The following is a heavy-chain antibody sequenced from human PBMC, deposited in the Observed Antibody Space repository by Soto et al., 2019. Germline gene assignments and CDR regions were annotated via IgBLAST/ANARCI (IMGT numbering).Heavy chain of an antibody. CDR3: AREGDSSSSFSDY. Sequence: GGSLRLSCAASGFTFSSYWMSWVRQAPGKGLEWVANIKQDGSEKYYVDSVKGRFTISRDNAKNSLYLQMNSLRAEDTAVYYCAREGDSSSSFSDYWGQGTLVTVSS. J-gene: IGHJ4*02. V-gene: IGHV3-7*01. CDR2: IKQDGSEK. CDR1: GFTFSSYW. D-gene: IGHD6-6*01.